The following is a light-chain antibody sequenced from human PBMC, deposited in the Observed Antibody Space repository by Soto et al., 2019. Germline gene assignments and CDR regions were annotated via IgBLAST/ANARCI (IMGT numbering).Light chain of an antibody. CDR3: GADHGSGSNDV. CDR2: VGTGGIVG. V-gene: IGLV9-49*01. Sequence: QSVLTQPPSASASLGASVTLTCTLSSGYSNYKVDWYQQRPGKGPRFVMRVGTGGIVGAKGDGIPDRFSVLGSGLNRYLTIKDIQDEDESDYHCGADHGSGSNDVFGTGTKLTVL. J-gene: IGLJ1*01. CDR1: SGYSNYK.